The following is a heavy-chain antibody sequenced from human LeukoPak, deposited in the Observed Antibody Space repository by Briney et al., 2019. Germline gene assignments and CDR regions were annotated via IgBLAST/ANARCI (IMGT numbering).Heavy chain of an antibody. CDR3: ARYRRDSTYFLDY. CDR2: IYYTGST. CDR1: GGSFSSHY. Sequence: SETLSLTCTVSGGSFSSHYWSWLRQPPGKALEWIGYIYYTGSTNYNPSLRSRVAMSIDTSKNQFSLNLSSVTAADTAIYHCARYRRDSTYFLDYWGPGTQFIVSS. V-gene: IGHV4-59*11. J-gene: IGHJ4*02. D-gene: IGHD4-11*01.